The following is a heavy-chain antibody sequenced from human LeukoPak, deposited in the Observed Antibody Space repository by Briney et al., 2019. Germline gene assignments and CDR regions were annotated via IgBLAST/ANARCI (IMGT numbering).Heavy chain of an antibody. Sequence: GGSLRLSCAASGFTFSNYEMNWVRQAPGKGLEWVSYISSSGSTTYYADSVKGRFTISRDNAKNTLYLQMNSLRAEDTAVYYCARELHGLLDVFDIRGQGTMVTVSS. CDR3: ARELHGLLDVFDI. D-gene: IGHD3/OR15-3a*01. J-gene: IGHJ3*02. V-gene: IGHV3-48*03. CDR2: ISSSGSTT. CDR1: GFTFSNYE.